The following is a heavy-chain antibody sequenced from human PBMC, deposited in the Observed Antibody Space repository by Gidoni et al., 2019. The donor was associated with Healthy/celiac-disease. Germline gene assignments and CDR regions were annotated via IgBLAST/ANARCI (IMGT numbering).Heavy chain of an antibody. CDR3: AKDQFANVRGVMTRDP. Sequence: EVQLLESGGGLVQPGGSLRLSCAASGFTFSSYAMSWVRQAPGKGLEWVSAISGSGGSTYYADSVKGRFTISRDNSKNTLYLQMNSLRAEDTAVYYCAKDQFANVRGVMTRDPWGQGTLVTVSS. CDR1: GFTFSSYA. D-gene: IGHD3-10*01. CDR2: ISGSGGST. J-gene: IGHJ5*02. V-gene: IGHV3-23*01.